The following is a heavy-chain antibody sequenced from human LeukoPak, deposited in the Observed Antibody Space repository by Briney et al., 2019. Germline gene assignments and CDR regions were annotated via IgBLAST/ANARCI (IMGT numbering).Heavy chain of an antibody. D-gene: IGHD6-19*01. CDR2: ISAYNGNT. CDR1: GYTFTSYG. V-gene: IGHV1-18*01. Sequence: ASVKVSCKASGYTFTSYGISWVRQAPGQGLEWMGWISAYNGNTNYAQKLQGRVTMTTDTSTSTAYMELRSLRSDDTAVYYCASPNSSGAGDDAFDIWGQGTMVTVSS. CDR3: ASPNSSGAGDDAFDI. J-gene: IGHJ3*02.